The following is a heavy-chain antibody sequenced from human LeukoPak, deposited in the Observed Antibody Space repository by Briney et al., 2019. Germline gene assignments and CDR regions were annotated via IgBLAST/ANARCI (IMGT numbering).Heavy chain of an antibody. Sequence: ASVKVSCKASGYSFTNYYIHWVRQAPGQGLEWMGLINPSGGSTTYPQKFQGKITMTRDMSTSTVYMELSSLRAEDTAMYYCARSLWFGDSNLDYWGQGTLVTVSS. CDR3: ARSLWFGDSNLDY. CDR2: INPSGGST. V-gene: IGHV1-46*01. CDR1: GYSFTNYY. D-gene: IGHD3-10*01. J-gene: IGHJ4*02.